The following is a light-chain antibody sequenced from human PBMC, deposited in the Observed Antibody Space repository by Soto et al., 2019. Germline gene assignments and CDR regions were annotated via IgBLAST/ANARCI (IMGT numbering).Light chain of an antibody. V-gene: IGKV3-20*01. CDR3: QQYGSAIT. CDR1: QSVSSN. CDR2: GAS. J-gene: IGKJ5*01. Sequence: EIVLTQSPATLSLSPWERATLSCRSSQSVSSNLAWFQQKPGQAPRLLVYGASTRATGLPARFSGSGSGTDFTLTISRLEPEDFAVYYCQQYGSAITFGQGTRLEIK.